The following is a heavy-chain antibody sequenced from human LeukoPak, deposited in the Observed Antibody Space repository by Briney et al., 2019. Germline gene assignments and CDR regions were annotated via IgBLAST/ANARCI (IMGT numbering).Heavy chain of an antibody. CDR3: AKDGYSSGWDPYWYFDL. Sequence: GGSLRLSCAASGFTFSSYGMSWVRQAPGKGLEWVSAISGSGGSTYYADSVKGRFTISRDNSKNTLYLQMNSLRAEDTAVYYCAKDGYSSGWDPYWYFDLWGRGTLVTVSS. J-gene: IGHJ2*01. CDR1: GFTFSSYG. D-gene: IGHD6-19*01. V-gene: IGHV3-23*01. CDR2: ISGSGGST.